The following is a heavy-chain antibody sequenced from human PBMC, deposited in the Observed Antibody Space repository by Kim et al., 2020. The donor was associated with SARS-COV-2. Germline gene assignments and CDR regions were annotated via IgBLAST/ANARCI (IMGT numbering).Heavy chain of an antibody. CDR3: ARGAGTTSRYYYYYMDV. Sequence: SETLSLTCAVYGGSFSGYYWSWIRQPPGKGLEWIGEINHSGSTNYNPSLKSRVTISVDTSKNQFSLKLSSVTAADTAVYYCARGAGTTSRYYYYYMDVWGKGTTVTVSS. D-gene: IGHD1-7*01. CDR1: GGSFSGYY. J-gene: IGHJ6*03. V-gene: IGHV4-34*01. CDR2: INHSGST.